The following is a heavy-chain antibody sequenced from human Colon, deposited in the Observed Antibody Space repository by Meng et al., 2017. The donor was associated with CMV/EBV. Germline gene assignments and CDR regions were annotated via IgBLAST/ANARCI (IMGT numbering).Heavy chain of an antibody. Sequence: GESLKISCEGTGFSFTNYAMAWVRQAPGKGLEWVSSISGSGGSTYYADSVKGRFTISRDNSKNMLYLQMNSLRVEDTAVYFCAKSIGWYGSGYYYYGMDVWGQGTTVTVSS. CDR1: GFSFTNYA. V-gene: IGHV3-23*01. D-gene: IGHD6-19*01. CDR2: ISGSGGST. CDR3: AKSIGWYGSGYYYYGMDV. J-gene: IGHJ6*02.